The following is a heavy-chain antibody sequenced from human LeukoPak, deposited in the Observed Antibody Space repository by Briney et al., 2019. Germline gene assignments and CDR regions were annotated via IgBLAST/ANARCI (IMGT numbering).Heavy chain of an antibody. CDR2: ISSSSSYI. D-gene: IGHD3-10*01. CDR3: ARSGSYSSDY. V-gene: IGHV3-21*04. Sequence: GGSLRLSCAASGFTFSSYGMHWVRQAPGKGLEWVPSISSSSSYIYYADSVKGRFTISRDNAKNSLYLQMNSLRADDTAVYYCARSGSYSSDYWGQGTLVTVSS. CDR1: GFTFSSYG. J-gene: IGHJ4*02.